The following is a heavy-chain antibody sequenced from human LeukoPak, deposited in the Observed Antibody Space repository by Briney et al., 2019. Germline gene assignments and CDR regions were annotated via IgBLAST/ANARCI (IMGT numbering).Heavy chain of an antibody. J-gene: IGHJ4*02. D-gene: IGHD5-12*01. CDR2: ISGTGSTK. V-gene: IGHV3-48*03. Sequence: GGSLRLSCAASGFTFSSYEMNWVRRAPGKGLEWISYISGTGSTKYYADSVKGRLTISRDNAKNSLYLQMNSLRAEDTAIYYCARGGRLRLLSLYYFENWGQGTLVTVSS. CDR1: GFTFSSYE. CDR3: ARGGRLRLLSLYYFEN.